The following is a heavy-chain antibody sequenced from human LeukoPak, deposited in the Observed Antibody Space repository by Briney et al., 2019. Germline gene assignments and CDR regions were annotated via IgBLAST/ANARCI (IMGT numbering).Heavy chain of an antibody. CDR1: GGPFSGYY. J-gene: IGHJ4*02. CDR3: AALDWLYGESNY. V-gene: IGHV4-34*01. CDR2: INHSGST. Sequence: SETLSLTCAVYGGPFSGYYWSWIRQPPGKGLEWIGKINHSGSTNYNPSLKSRVTISVDTSKNQFSLKLSSVTAADTAVYYCAALDWLYGESNYWGQGTLVTVSS. D-gene: IGHD3-9*01.